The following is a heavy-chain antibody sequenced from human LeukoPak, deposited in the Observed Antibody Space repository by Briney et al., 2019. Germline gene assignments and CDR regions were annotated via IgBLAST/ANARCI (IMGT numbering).Heavy chain of an antibody. V-gene: IGHV3-21*01. J-gene: IGHJ4*02. CDR1: GFTFSSYS. CDR2: ISSSSSYI. CDR3: ARDLYDSSGYYYNY. Sequence: PGGALRLSCAASGFTFSSYSMNWVRQAPGAGLEWVSSISSSSSYIDYADSVKARFTISRDNAKNSLYLQMNSLRAEDTAVYYCARDLYDSSGYYYNYWGQGTLVTVSS. D-gene: IGHD3-22*01.